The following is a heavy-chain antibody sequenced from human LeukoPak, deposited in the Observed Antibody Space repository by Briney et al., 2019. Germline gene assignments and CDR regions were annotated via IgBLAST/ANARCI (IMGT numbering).Heavy chain of an antibody. CDR1: GYTFSSYG. D-gene: IGHD2-2*02. CDR2: ISAYNGNT. J-gene: IGHJ5*02. CDR3: ARDRSPYCSSTSCYNDWFDP. V-gene: IGHV1-18*04. Sequence: ASVKVSCKASGYTFSSYGISWVRQAPGQGLEWMGWISAYNGNTNYAQRLQGRVTMTTDTSTSTAYTELRSLRTDDTAMYFCARDRSPYCSSTSCYNDWFDPWGQGTLVTVSS.